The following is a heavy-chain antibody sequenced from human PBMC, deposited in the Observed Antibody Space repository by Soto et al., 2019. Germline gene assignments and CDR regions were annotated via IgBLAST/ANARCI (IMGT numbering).Heavy chain of an antibody. D-gene: IGHD3-3*01. CDR1: GFTLSSYS. CDR3: ARGLSVSNHDDFKY. CDR2: MSYDGSSK. J-gene: IGHJ4*02. V-gene: IGHV3-30-3*01. Sequence: QVQLVESGGVVVQPGRSLRLSCAASGFTLSSYSMHWVRQAPGKGLDWVAAMSYDGSSKYFADSVKGRFTISRDNSKNTLSLQMNSLGAEDSAVYYCARGLSVSNHDDFKYWGKGTLVTVSS.